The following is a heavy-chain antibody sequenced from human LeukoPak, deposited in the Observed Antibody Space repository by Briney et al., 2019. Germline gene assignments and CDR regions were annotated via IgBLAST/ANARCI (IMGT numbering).Heavy chain of an antibody. V-gene: IGHV3-74*03. D-gene: IGHD3-10*01. CDR3: ARDLYHGSDE. Sequence: GGSLRLSXAXSGFTFSSYWMRWVRQAPGKGLVWVSTIYTDGSVAQYADSVKGRFTISRDNAKNTLYLQMNTLRVEDAAVYYCARDLYHGSDEWGQGTLVTVSS. J-gene: IGHJ4*02. CDR1: GFTFSSYW. CDR2: IYTDGSVA.